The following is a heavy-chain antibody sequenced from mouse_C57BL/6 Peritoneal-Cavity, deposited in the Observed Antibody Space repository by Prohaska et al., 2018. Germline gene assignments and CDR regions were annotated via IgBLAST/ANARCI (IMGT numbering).Heavy chain of an antibody. Sequence: GTSYNQKFKGKATLTVDTSSSTAYMELNSLTSEDSAVYYCALIYYDYDGYAMDYWGQVTSVTVSS. D-gene: IGHD2-4*01. J-gene: IGHJ4*01. CDR3: ALIYYDYDGYAMDY. CDR2: GT. V-gene: IGHV1-36*01.